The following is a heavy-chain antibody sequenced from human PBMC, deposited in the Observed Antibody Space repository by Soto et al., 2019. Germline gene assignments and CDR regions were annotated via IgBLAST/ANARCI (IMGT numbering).Heavy chain of an antibody. CDR3: ARGSYYDTSGYYYGGTRESSPYGMDV. V-gene: IGHV4-59*01. D-gene: IGHD3-22*01. Sequence: WGTLCLTCAVSGFSISSYDWSWVRQPPGKGLEWMVDIYYSGSTNYNPALESRFTISVDTSKNQFSLKLSSVTAADTAVYYCARGSYYDTSGYYYGGTRESSPYGMDVWGQGTPVTVSS. CDR1: GFSISSYD. CDR2: IYYSGST. J-gene: IGHJ6*02.